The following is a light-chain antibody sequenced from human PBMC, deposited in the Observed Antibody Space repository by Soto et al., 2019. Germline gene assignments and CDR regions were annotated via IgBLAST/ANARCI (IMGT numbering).Light chain of an antibody. CDR3: QQYNSFSPWP. CDR2: KAS. J-gene: IGKJ1*01. V-gene: IGKV1-5*03. CDR1: QNIGSW. Sequence: DIQMTQSPSTLSASIGDRVTITCRASQNIGSWLAWYQQKPGKAPKLLIYKASSLESGVPSRFSGSGSGTEFTLTISSLQPDDFATYYCQQYNSFSPWPFGQGTKVEIK.